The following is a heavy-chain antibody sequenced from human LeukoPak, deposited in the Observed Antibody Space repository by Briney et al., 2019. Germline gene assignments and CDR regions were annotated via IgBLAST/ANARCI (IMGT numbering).Heavy chain of an antibody. CDR2: IYGGGAT. CDR1: GFTVSSSY. Sequence: GGSLRLSCAASGFTVSSSYLAWVRQAPGKGLEWISVIYGGGATYYADSVKGRFIIARDNSNNALYLQMSNLRVEDTAVYHCARARYGSGGYFFDFWGQGTLVTVSS. V-gene: IGHV3-53*01. CDR3: ARARYGSGGYFFDF. D-gene: IGHD3-10*01. J-gene: IGHJ4*02.